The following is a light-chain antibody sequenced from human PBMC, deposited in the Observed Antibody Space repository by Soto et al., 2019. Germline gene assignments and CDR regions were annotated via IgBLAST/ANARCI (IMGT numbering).Light chain of an antibody. J-gene: IGKJ3*01. CDR3: QKYDDVPQ. CDR2: DAS. V-gene: IGKV1-33*01. CDR1: QDITNH. Sequence: DIQMTQSPSSLSASVGDTVTITFQASQDITNHLNWYQQKPGKAPNLLIYDASHLETGVPSRFSGSGSETYFTLTISSLQPEDIATYYCQKYDDVPQFGPGTKVDIK.